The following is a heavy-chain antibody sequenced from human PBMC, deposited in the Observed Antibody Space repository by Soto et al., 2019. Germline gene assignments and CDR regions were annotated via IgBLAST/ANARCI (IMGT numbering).Heavy chain of an antibody. CDR3: AREGNCYFDY. Sequence: QVQLVESGGGVVQPGRSLRLSCAASGFTFSSYAMHWVRQAPGKGLEWVAVISYDGSNKYYADAVQGLFTISRDNSKNTLDLQMNRLRADDRAVYYCAREGNCYFDYWGQGTLVTVSS. CDR2: ISYDGSNK. CDR1: GFTFSSYA. J-gene: IGHJ4*02. D-gene: IGHD1-7*01. V-gene: IGHV3-30-3*01.